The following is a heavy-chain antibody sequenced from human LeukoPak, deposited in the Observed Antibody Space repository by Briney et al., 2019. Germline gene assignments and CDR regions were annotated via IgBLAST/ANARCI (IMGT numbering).Heavy chain of an antibody. J-gene: IGHJ3*02. Sequence: ASVKVSCKASGYTLARYYMHWVRQAPGQGLEWMGIINPSGGSTTYAQKFQGRVTMTRDTSTSTVYMELSSLRSDDTAVYYCARDYYDSSGYSFDAFDIWGQGTMVTVSS. CDR3: ARDYYDSSGYSFDAFDI. V-gene: IGHV1-46*01. D-gene: IGHD3-22*01. CDR2: INPSGGST. CDR1: GYTLARYY.